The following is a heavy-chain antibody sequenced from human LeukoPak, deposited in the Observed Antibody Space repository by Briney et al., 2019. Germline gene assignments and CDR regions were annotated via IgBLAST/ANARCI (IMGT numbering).Heavy chain of an antibody. CDR3: AKDYISGDGYWDFDY. CDR2: IYSGGST. J-gene: IGHJ4*02. D-gene: IGHD5-24*01. CDR1: GFTVSSNY. V-gene: IGHV3-53*01. Sequence: GSLRLSCAASGFTVSSNYMSWVRQAPGKGLEWVSVIYSGGSTYYADSVKGRFTISRDNSKNTMSLEMNSLRVEDTAVYYCAKDYISGDGYWDFDYWGQGTLVTVSS.